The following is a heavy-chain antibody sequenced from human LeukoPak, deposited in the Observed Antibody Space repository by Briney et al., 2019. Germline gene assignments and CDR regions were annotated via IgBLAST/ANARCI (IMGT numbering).Heavy chain of an antibody. CDR1: GVTFSVCA. CDR2: VRTKTHGGAP. CDR3: ARVNFRDYRGYTWFEP. J-gene: IGHJ5*02. Sequence: QPGRSLRLSCKGSGVTFSVCAVTWFRQTPGKGLEWVGFVRTKTHGGAPETAASVRGRFNVSRDDSAGIAYLQMTSLRTEDTAMYYCARVNFRDYRGYTWFEPWGQGTLVTVSS. V-gene: IGHV3-49*03. D-gene: IGHD3-10*01.